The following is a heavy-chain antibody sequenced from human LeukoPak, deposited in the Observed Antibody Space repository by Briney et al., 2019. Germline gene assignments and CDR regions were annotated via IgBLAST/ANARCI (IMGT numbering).Heavy chain of an antibody. CDR2: IIPLFATA. J-gene: IGHJ4*02. V-gene: IGHV1-69*13. CDR1: GGTFSSYA. D-gene: IGHD1-26*01. CDR3: AGDAYTGSYEILNY. Sequence: GASVKVSCKASGGTFSSYAISWVRQAPGQGLEWMGGIIPLFATANYAQKFQGRVTITADESTSTAYMELSSLRSEDTAVYYCAGDAYTGSYEILNYWDQGTLVTVSS.